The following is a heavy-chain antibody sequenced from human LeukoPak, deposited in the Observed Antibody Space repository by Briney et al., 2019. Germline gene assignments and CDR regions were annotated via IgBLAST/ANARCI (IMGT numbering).Heavy chain of an antibody. CDR2: ISSDISNK. Sequence: PGGSLRLSCAASGFTFSSYWMSWVRQAPGKGLDWVAVISSDISNKYYADSVKGRFTISRDNSKNTLYLQMNSLRAEDTAVYYCAKDWRQGIAVAGTWFDYWGQGTLVTVSS. CDR3: AKDWRQGIAVAGTWFDY. J-gene: IGHJ4*02. V-gene: IGHV3-30*18. CDR1: GFTFSSYW. D-gene: IGHD6-19*01.